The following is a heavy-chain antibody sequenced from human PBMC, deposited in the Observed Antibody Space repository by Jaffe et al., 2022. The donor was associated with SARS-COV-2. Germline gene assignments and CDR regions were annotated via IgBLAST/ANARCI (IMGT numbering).Heavy chain of an antibody. CDR1: GGSFSGYY. D-gene: IGHD6-6*01. V-gene: IGHV4-34*01. J-gene: IGHJ4*02. CDR3: AVDRGSSSFDY. Sequence: QVQLQQWGAGLLKPSETLSLTCAVYGGSFSGYYWSWIRQPPGKGLEWIGEINHSGSTNYNPSLKSRVTISVDTSKNQFSLKLSSVTAADTAVYYCAVDRGSSSFDYWGQGTLVTVSS. CDR2: INHSGST.